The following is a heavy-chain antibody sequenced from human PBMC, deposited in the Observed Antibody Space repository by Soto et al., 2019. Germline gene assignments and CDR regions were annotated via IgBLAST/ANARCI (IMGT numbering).Heavy chain of an antibody. CDR2: IYYSGST. Sequence: QVQLQESGPGLVKPSQTLSLTCTVSGGSISSGGYYWSWIRQHPGKGLEWIGYIYYSGSTYYNPSLKSRVTISVDTSKNQFSLKLSSVTAADTAVYYCARRIYSSGEYWYFDLWGRGTLVTVSS. CDR1: GGSISSGGYY. J-gene: IGHJ2*01. CDR3: ARRIYSSGEYWYFDL. V-gene: IGHV4-31*03. D-gene: IGHD6-19*01.